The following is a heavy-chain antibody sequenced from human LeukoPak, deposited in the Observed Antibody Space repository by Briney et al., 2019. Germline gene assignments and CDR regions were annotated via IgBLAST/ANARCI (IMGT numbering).Heavy chain of an antibody. V-gene: IGHV3-21*01. Sequence: GSLRLSCAASGFTFNTYGMDWVRQAPGKGLEWVSSISSRNNFIYYADSVKGRFTISRDNAKNSLFLQMDSLRADDTAVYYCARESFSYFDSWGQGTLVAVSA. CDR2: ISSRNNFI. D-gene: IGHD3-3*02. CDR3: ARESFSYFDS. CDR1: GFTFNTYG. J-gene: IGHJ4*02.